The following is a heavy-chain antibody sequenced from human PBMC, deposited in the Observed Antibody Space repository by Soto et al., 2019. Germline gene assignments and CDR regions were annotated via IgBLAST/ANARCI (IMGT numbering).Heavy chain of an antibody. CDR1: GFIFSDSW. Sequence: DVQLVESGGGLVQPGGSLRLSCAASGFIFSDSWMSWVRQAPGKGLEWVAKIKKDGSEKYYVDSVRGRFSVSRDNAEKSLSLQMNSLRGEDTAVYYCVRARSDAFDIWGQGTMVTVSS. J-gene: IGHJ3*02. CDR2: IKKDGSEK. V-gene: IGHV3-7*01. CDR3: VRARSDAFDI.